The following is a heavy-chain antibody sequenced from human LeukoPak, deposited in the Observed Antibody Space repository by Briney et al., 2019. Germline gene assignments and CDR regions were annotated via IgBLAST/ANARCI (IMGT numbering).Heavy chain of an antibody. V-gene: IGHV4-61*01. CDR3: ARAPIVVVTAGSLAFDI. J-gene: IGHJ3*02. Sequence: PSETLSLTCTVSGDSVSNGNYYWSWLRQPPGKALEWIGYIYYSGSTYYNPSLKSRVTISVDTSKNQFSLKLSSVTAADTAVYYCARAPIVVVTAGSLAFDIWGQGTMVTVSS. D-gene: IGHD2-21*02. CDR2: IYYSGST. CDR1: GDSVSNGNYY.